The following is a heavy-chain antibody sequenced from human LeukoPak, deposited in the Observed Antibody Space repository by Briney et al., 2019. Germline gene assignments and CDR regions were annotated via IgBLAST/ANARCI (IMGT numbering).Heavy chain of an antibody. CDR2: INAYNGDT. J-gene: IGHJ4*02. CDR3: ARDKIKYSGSYSAGNY. CDR1: NYTFTSYG. V-gene: IGHV1-18*01. Sequence: ASVKVSCKASNYTFTSYGISWVRQAPGQGLEWMAWINAYNGDTNYAQKLQGRVTLTTDTSTSTAYMELRSLRSDDTAVYYCARDKIKYSGSYSAGNYWGQGTLVTVSS. D-gene: IGHD1-26*01.